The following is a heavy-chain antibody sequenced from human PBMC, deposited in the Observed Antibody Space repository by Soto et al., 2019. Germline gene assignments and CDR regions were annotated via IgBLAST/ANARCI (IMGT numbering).Heavy chain of an antibody. CDR2: ISSSSNYI. D-gene: IGHD3-3*01. J-gene: IGHJ6*04. Sequence: GGSLRLSCVASGFIFSSYSMDWVRQAPGKGLEWVSSISSSSNYIYYADSVKGRFTISRDNAKNSLFLQINSLRAEDTAVYYCARDVYYFWSGSTSYSPMDVWGKGTTVTVSS. V-gene: IGHV3-21*01. CDR1: GFIFSSYS. CDR3: ARDVYYFWSGSTSYSPMDV.